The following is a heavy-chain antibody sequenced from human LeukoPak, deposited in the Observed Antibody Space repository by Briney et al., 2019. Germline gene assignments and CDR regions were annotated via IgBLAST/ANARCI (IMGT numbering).Heavy chain of an antibody. Sequence: SETLSLTCTVSGVSISNHYWDWIRQPAGKGLEWIGRIYTSGSTSYNPSLKSRVTISVDTSKNQFSLKLSSVTAADTAVYYCARDTDWFDPWGQGTLVTVSS. V-gene: IGHV4-4*07. CDR2: IYTSGST. D-gene: IGHD2-8*02. CDR3: ARDTDWFDP. J-gene: IGHJ5*02. CDR1: GVSISNHY.